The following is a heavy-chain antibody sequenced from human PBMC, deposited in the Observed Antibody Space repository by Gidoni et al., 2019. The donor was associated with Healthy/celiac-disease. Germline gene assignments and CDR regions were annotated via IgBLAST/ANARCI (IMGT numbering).Heavy chain of an antibody. Sequence: EVQLVESGGGLVQPGGSLRPSCAASGVTFSSYWMSWVSQAPGKGLGWGANIKPDGSEKYYVDSVKGRFTISRDNAKNSLYLQMNSLRAEDTAVYYCAREADNLYGVDVWGQGTTVTVSS. CDR2: IKPDGSEK. J-gene: IGHJ6*02. CDR1: GVTFSSYW. V-gene: IGHV3-7*01. CDR3: AREADNLYGVDV. D-gene: IGHD1-20*01.